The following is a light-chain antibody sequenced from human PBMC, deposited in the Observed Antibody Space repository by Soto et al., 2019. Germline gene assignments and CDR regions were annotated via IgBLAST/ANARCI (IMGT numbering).Light chain of an antibody. J-gene: IGKJ5*01. CDR1: ESVSGS. CDR2: DAS. CDR3: QQRSNWQIT. V-gene: IGKV3-11*01. Sequence: EIVMTQSPATLSVSPGERATLSCRATESVSGSLAWYQQKPGQAPRLLIYDASNRATGIPARFSGSGSGTDFTLTISGLEPEDFAVYYCQQRSNWQITFGQGTRLEIK.